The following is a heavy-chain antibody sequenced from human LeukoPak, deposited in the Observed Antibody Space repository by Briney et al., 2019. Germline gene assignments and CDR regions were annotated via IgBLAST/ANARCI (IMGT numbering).Heavy chain of an antibody. Sequence: GGSLRLSCAVSGPIRSSDGFDWVRQAPGKGLEWVSVIYSGGSTYYADSVKGRFTISRDNSKNTLYLQMNSLRGEDTAVYYCAGSLTRRYYDSSGDLWGRGTLVTVSS. V-gene: IGHV3-66*01. CDR3: AGSLTRRYYDSSGDL. J-gene: IGHJ2*01. D-gene: IGHD3-22*01. CDR1: GPIRSSDG. CDR2: IYSGGST.